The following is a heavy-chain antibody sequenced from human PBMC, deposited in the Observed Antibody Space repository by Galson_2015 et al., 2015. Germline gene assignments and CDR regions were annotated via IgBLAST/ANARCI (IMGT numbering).Heavy chain of an antibody. J-gene: IGHJ3*02. V-gene: IGHV6-1*01. CDR3: ARDTPSDRWHPDAFEI. D-gene: IGHD2-21*02. CDR2: TYYRSKWYY. Sequence: CAISGDSVSSNSASWNWIRQSPSRGLEWLGRTYYRSKWYYDYAASVKSRIAVNPDTSKNQFSLQLNSVIPEDTAVYYCARDTPSDRWHPDAFEIWGQGTVVTVTS. CDR1: GDSVSSNSAS.